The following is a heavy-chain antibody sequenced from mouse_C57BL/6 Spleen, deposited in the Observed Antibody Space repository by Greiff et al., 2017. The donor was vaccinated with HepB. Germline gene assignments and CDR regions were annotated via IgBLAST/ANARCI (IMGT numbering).Heavy chain of an antibody. Sequence: VKLVESGAELARPGASVKLSCKASGYTFTSYGISWVKQRTGQGLEWIGEIYPRSGNTYYNEKFKGKATLTADKSSSTAYMELRSLTSEDSAVYFCAYSSGWFAYWGQGTLVTVSA. V-gene: IGHV1-81*01. CDR2: IYPRSGNT. D-gene: IGHD3-2*02. CDR3: AYSSGWFAY. J-gene: IGHJ3*01. CDR1: GYTFTSYG.